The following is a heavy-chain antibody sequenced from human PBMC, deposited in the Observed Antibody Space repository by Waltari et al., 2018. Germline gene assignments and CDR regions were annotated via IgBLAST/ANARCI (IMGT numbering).Heavy chain of an antibody. CDR2: ISSGSSYI. Sequence: EVQLVGSGGGMVKRGGSLRLSGAASGCTFSSYTMNWVRQAPGKVLEWVSSISSGSSYIYYADSVKGRFTISRDNAKNSLYLQMNSLRVEDTAVYYCAREWGVMVGTAGFYFDYWGQGALVTVSS. CDR3: AREWGVMVGTAGFYFDY. D-gene: IGHD2-15*01. CDR1: GCTFSSYT. V-gene: IGHV3-21*01. J-gene: IGHJ4*02.